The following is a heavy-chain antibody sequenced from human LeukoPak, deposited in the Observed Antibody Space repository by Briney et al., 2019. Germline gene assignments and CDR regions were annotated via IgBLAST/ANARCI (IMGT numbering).Heavy chain of an antibody. J-gene: IGHJ6*03. CDR1: GFTFGDYA. CDR2: IRSKAYGGTT. D-gene: IGHD4-17*01. CDR3: TRVVYYGVLRYMDV. Sequence: GGSLRLSCTASGFTFGDYAMSWFRQAPGKGLEWVGFIRSKAYGGTTEYAASVKGRFTISRDDSKSIAYLQMNSLKTEDTAVYYCTRVVYYGVLRYMDVWGKGTTVTVSS. V-gene: IGHV3-49*03.